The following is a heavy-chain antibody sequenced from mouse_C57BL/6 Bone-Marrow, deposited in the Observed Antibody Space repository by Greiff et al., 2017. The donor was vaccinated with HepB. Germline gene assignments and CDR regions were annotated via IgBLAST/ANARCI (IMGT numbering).Heavy chain of an antibody. Sequence: VQLQQSGPGLVQPSQSLSITCTVSGFSLTSYGVHWVRQSPGKGLEWLGVIWCGGSTDYNAAFISRLSISKDNSKSQVFFKMNSLQADDTAIYYCARKNYYGRGAWFAYWGQGTLVTVSA. CDR2: IWCGGST. CDR3: ARKNYYGRGAWFAY. V-gene: IGHV2-2*01. CDR1: GFSLTSYG. D-gene: IGHD1-1*01. J-gene: IGHJ3*01.